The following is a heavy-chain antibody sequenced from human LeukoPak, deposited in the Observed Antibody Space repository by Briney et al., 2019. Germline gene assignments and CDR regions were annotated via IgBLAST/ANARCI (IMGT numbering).Heavy chain of an antibody. D-gene: IGHD2-15*01. Sequence: GASVKVSCKASGYTFTSYGISWVRQAPGQGLEWMGWISGYNGNTNYAQKFQGRVTMTTGTSTSTAYMEVRSLRSDDTAVCYCARDQFLLGYCSGGRGCRRAYYFDYWGQGTLVTVSS. V-gene: IGHV1-18*01. J-gene: IGHJ4*02. CDR3: ARDQFLLGYCSGGRGCRRAYYFDY. CDR1: GYTFTSYG. CDR2: ISGYNGNT.